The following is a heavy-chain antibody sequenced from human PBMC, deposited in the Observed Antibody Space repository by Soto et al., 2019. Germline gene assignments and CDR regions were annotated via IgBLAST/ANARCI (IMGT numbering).Heavy chain of an antibody. CDR2: INHSGST. J-gene: IGHJ6*03. D-gene: IGHD3-3*01. CDR3: ARGGRTYYDFWSGYAPYYMDV. CDR1: GGSFSGYY. V-gene: IGHV4-34*01. Sequence: PSETLSLTCAVYGGSFSGYYWSWIRQPPGKGLEWIGEINHSGSTNYNPSLKSRVTISVDTSKNQFSLKLSSVTAADTAVYYCARGGRTYYDFWSGYAPYYMDVWGKGTTVTVSS.